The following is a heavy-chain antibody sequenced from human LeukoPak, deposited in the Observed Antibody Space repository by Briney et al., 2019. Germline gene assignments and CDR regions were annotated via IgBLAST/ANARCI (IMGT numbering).Heavy chain of an antibody. CDR3: ARDRVIPEGAFDY. CDR2: IYHSGST. J-gene: IGHJ4*02. Sequence: PSETLSLTCTVSGGSISSSRYYWGWIRQPPGKGLEWIGYIYHSGSTYYNPSLKSRVTISVDRSKNQFSLKLSSVTAADTAVYYCARDRVIPEGAFDYWGQGTLVTVSS. V-gene: IGHV4-30-2*01. D-gene: IGHD4-23*01. CDR1: GGSISSSRYY.